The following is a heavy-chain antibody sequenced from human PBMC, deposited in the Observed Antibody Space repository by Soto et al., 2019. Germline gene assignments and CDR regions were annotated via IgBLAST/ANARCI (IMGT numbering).Heavy chain of an antibody. Sequence: GGSLRLSCAASGFTFSSYEMNWVRQAPGKGLEWVSYISSSGSTIYYADSVKGRFTISRDNAKNSLYLQMNSLRAEDTAVYYCAILPGIAVAGTGEFFDYWGQGTLGTVSS. J-gene: IGHJ4*02. CDR3: AILPGIAVAGTGEFFDY. V-gene: IGHV3-48*03. D-gene: IGHD6-19*01. CDR2: ISSSGSTI. CDR1: GFTFSSYE.